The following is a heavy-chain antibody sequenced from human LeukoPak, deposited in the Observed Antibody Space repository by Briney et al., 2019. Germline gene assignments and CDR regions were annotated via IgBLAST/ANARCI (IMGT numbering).Heavy chain of an antibody. CDR1: GFTFGTNG. J-gene: IGHJ4*02. D-gene: IGHD4/OR15-4a*01. V-gene: IGHV3-23*01. CDR3: AKGTISFDS. Sequence: GGSLRLSCAASGFTFGTNGTSWVRRAPGKGLEWVASNTGSGATYYADSVKGRFTISRDISKNTLYLQTDSLRAEDTAVYFCAKGTISFDSWGQGTLVTVSS. CDR2: NTGSGAT.